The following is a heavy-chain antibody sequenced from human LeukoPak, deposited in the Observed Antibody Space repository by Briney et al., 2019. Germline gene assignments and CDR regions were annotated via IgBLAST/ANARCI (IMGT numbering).Heavy chain of an antibody. CDR2: IYYSGST. V-gene: IGHV4-59*12. CDR3: ARGNVDIVATIGIGDDDAFDI. Sequence: SETLSLTCTVSGGSISSYYWSWIRQPPGKGLEWIGYIYYSGSTNYNPSLKSRVTISVDTSKNQFSLKLSSVTAADTAVYYCARGNVDIVATIGIGDDDAFDIWGQGTMVTVSS. CDR1: GGSISSYY. J-gene: IGHJ3*02. D-gene: IGHD5-12*01.